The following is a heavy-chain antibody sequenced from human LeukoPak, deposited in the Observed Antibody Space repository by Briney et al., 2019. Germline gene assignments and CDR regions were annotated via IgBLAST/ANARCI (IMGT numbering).Heavy chain of an antibody. V-gene: IGHV1-2*02. CDR1: GYIFTDYS. Sequence: ASVKVSCKSSGYIFTDYSIHWVRQAPGQGLEWLGWINPKSGSATYAEKFQGRVTMTRDTSITTAYMELSRLTSDDTAIFYCARVSRDWRNCSPLFFFDLWGQGTLLTVSS. J-gene: IGHJ4*02. CDR2: INPKSGSA. D-gene: IGHD2-21*01. CDR3: ARVSRDWRNCSPLFFFDL.